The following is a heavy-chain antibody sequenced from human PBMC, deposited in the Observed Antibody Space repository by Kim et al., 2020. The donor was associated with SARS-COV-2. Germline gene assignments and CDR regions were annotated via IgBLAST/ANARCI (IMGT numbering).Heavy chain of an antibody. Sequence: STIYYADSVKGRFTISRDNAKNSLYLQMNSLRAEDTAVYYCAREGLRLYYWGQGTLVTVSS. V-gene: IGHV3-48*04. CDR2: STI. J-gene: IGHJ4*02. CDR3: AREGLRLYY.